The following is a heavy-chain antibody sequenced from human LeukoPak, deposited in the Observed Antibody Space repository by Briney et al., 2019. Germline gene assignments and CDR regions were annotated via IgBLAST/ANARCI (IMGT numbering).Heavy chain of an antibody. CDR2: ISSNGGST. V-gene: IGHV3-64D*06. D-gene: IGHD5-12*01. J-gene: IGHJ4*02. Sequence: GSLRLSCSASGFTFSRYAMHWVRQAPGKGLEYVSAISSNGGSTYYADSVKGRFTISRNNSKNTLYLQMGSLRAEDTAVYYCVKDGGYSGYETFGYWGQGTLVTVSS. CDR1: GFTFSRYA. CDR3: VKDGGYSGYETFGY.